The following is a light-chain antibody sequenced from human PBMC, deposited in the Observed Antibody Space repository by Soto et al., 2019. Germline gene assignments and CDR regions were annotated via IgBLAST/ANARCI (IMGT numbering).Light chain of an antibody. Sequence: FLTQSQGSLSLSPGERATLSCRASQSVSSNLAWYQQKPGQAPRLLIYGASSRAAGIPHRFSGSGSGTDFTLTIIRLEPEDFAVYYCQQYGSSSIPFGQGTRLEI. J-gene: IGKJ5*01. V-gene: IGKV3-20*01. CDR3: QQYGSSSIP. CDR1: QSVSSN. CDR2: GAS.